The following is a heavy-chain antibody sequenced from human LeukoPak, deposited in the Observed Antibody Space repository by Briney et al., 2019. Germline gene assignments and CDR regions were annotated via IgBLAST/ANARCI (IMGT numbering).Heavy chain of an antibody. J-gene: IGHJ4*02. Sequence: PGGSLRLSCAASGFTFSSYGMHWVRQAPDKGLEWVAFIRYDGSNKYYADSVKGRFTFSRDNSKNTLYLQMNSLRAEDTAVYYCAKGDDSTPWYWGQGTLVTVSS. CDR2: IRYDGSNK. V-gene: IGHV3-30*02. CDR3: AKGDDSTPWY. CDR1: GFTFSSYG. D-gene: IGHD3-22*01.